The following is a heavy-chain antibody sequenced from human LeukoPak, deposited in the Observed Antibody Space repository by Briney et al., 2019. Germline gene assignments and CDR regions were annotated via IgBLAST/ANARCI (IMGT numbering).Heavy chain of an antibody. D-gene: IGHD3-10*01. V-gene: IGHV4-34*01. J-gene: IGHJ5*02. CDR3: ARGQRRVGSGSYAHA. CDR1: GGSFSGYY. CDR2: INHSGST. Sequence: SETLSLTCAVYGGSFSGYYWSWIRQPPGKGLEWIGEINHSGSTNYNPSLKSRVTISVDTSKNQFSLKLSSVTAADTAVYYCARGQRRVGSGSYAHAWGQGTLVTVSS.